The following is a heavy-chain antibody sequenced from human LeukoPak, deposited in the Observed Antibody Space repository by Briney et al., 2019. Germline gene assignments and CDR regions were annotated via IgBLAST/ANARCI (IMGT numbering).Heavy chain of an antibody. J-gene: IGHJ3*02. CDR1: GSTFSSYA. D-gene: IGHD3-22*01. CDR3: AKQYYYDSSGYYRLGSAFDI. V-gene: IGHV3-23*01. Sequence: GGSLRLSCAASGSTFSSYAMSWVRQAPGKGLEWVSAISGSGGSTYYADSVKGRFTISRDNSKNTLYLQMNSLRAEDTAVYYCAKQYYYDSSGYYRLGSAFDIWGQGTMVTVSS. CDR2: ISGSGGST.